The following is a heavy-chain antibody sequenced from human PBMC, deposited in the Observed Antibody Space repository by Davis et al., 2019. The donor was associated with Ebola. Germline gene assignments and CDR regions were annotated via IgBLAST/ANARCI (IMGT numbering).Heavy chain of an antibody. V-gene: IGHV1-2*02. CDR1: GYTFTAYF. CDR3: ARDLTIFGVVTSYYFDY. Sequence: ASVKVSCKASGYTFTAYFMHWVRQAPGQGLEWMGWINPNSGGTNYGQKFQGRVTMTRDTSISTAYMELSRLRSDDTAVYYCARDLTIFGVVTSYYFDYWGQGTLVTVSS. J-gene: IGHJ4*02. CDR2: INPNSGGT. D-gene: IGHD3-3*01.